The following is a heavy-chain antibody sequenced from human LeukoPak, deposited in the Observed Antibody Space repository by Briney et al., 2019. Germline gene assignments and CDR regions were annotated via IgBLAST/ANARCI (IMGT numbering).Heavy chain of an antibody. J-gene: IGHJ4*02. CDR1: GFTFSSYA. Sequence: GGSLRLSCVASGFTFSSYAMSWVRQAPGKGLEWVSAISGSGGSTYYADSVKGRFTISRDNSKNTLYLQMNSLRAEDTAVYYCARDYYGSGSYYDGQFDYWGQGTLVTVSS. CDR2: ISGSGGST. CDR3: ARDYYGSGSYYDGQFDY. V-gene: IGHV3-23*01. D-gene: IGHD3-10*01.